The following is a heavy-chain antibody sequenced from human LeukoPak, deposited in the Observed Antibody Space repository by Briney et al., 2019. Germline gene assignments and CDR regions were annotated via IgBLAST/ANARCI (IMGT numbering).Heavy chain of an antibody. D-gene: IGHD6-13*01. J-gene: IGHJ4*02. V-gene: IGHV1-18*01. CDR1: GYTFTRYG. Sequence: ASVKVCCRASGYTFTRYGISWVRQAPGQGLEWMGWISAYNGNTNYAQKLQGRVTMTADTSTSTAYMELRSLRSDDTAVYYCARDSSSWYAGVGYWGQGTLVTVSS. CDR2: ISAYNGNT. CDR3: ARDSSSWYAGVGY.